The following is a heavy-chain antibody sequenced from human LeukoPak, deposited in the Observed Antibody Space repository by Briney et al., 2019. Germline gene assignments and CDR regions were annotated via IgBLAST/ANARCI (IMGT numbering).Heavy chain of an antibody. CDR3: ARGGYYDILTGYYSPGSDAFDI. D-gene: IGHD3-9*01. CDR1: GGTFSSYA. V-gene: IGHV1-69*05. CDR2: IIPIFGTA. Sequence: ASVKVSCKASGGTFSSYAISWVRQAPGQGLEWMGGIIPIFGTANYAQKFQGRVTITRNTSISTAYMELSSLRSEDTAVYYCARGGYYDILTGYYSPGSDAFDIWGQGTMVTVSS. J-gene: IGHJ3*02.